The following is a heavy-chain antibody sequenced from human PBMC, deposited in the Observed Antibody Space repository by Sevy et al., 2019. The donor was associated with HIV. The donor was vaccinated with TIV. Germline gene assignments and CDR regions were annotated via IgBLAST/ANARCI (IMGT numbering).Heavy chain of an antibody. J-gene: IGHJ4*02. CDR3: AKDPYGSGSSSYPVDY. V-gene: IGHV3-23*01. Sequence: GGSLRLSCAASGFTFSSYAMRWVRQAPGKGLEWVSGITGSGGGAYYADSVKGRFTISRDNSKNTLYLQMNSLRAEDTAVYYCAKDPYGSGSSSYPVDYWGQGSLVTVSS. D-gene: IGHD3-10*01. CDR1: GFTFSSYA. CDR2: ITGSGGGA.